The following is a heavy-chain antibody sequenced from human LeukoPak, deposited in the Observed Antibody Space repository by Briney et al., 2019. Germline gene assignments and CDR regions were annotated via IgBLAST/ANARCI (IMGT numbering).Heavy chain of an antibody. CDR2: ISYDGSNK. V-gene: IGHV3-30-3*01. CDR1: GFTFSSYA. Sequence: GRSLRLSCAASGFTFSSYAMHWVRQAPGKGLEWVAVISYDGSNKYYADSVKGRFTISRDNSKNTLYLQMNSLRSDDTAVYYCARDLEHCRNIICSNSAYWGQGTLVTVSS. J-gene: IGHJ4*02. D-gene: IGHD2-2*01. CDR3: ARDLEHCRNIICSNSAY.